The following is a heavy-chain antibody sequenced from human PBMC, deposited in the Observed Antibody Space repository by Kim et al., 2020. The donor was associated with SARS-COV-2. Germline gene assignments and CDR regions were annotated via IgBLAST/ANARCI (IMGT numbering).Heavy chain of an antibody. CDR1: GFTFSSYA. D-gene: IGHD6-19*01. Sequence: GGSLRLSCAASGFTFSSYAMSWVRQAPGKGLEWVSVIYSGGSSTYYADSVKGRFAISRDNSKNTLYLQMNSLRAEDTAVYYCAKTTYPVAGRGCYFDYWGQGTLVTFSS. CDR2: IYSGGSST. CDR3: AKTTYPVAGRGCYFDY. J-gene: IGHJ4*02. V-gene: IGHV3-23*03.